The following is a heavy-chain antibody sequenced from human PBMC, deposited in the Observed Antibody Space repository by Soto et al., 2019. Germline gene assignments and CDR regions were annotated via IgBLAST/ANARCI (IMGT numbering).Heavy chain of an antibody. CDR3: ARDSAGATIIRGWFDP. Sequence: SETLSLTCTVSGGSISSGDYYWSWIRQPPGKGLEWIGYIYYSGSTYYNPSLKSRVTISVDASKNQFSLKLSSVTAADTAVYYCARDSAGATIIRGWFDPWGQGTLVTVSS. D-gene: IGHD5-12*01. J-gene: IGHJ5*02. V-gene: IGHV4-30-4*01. CDR1: GGSISSGDYY. CDR2: IYYSGST.